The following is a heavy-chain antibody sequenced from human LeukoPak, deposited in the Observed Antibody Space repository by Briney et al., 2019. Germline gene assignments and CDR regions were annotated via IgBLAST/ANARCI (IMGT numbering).Heavy chain of an antibody. J-gene: IGHJ4*02. V-gene: IGHV4-39*07. CDR3: ARVSYYGSGSFSY. CDR1: GGSISSSSYY. CDR2: IYYSGST. Sequence: SETLSLTCTVSGGSISSSSYYWGWVRQPPGKGLEWIGSIYYSGSTYYSPSLKSRVTISVDTSKNQFSLKLSSVTAADTAVYYCARVSYYGSGSFSYWGQGTLVTVSS. D-gene: IGHD3-10*01.